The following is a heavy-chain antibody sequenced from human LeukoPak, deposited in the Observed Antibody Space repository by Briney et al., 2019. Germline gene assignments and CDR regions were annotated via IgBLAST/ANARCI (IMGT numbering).Heavy chain of an antibody. CDR2: IKQDGSEK. V-gene: IGHV3-7*01. D-gene: IGHD6-13*01. Sequence: GGSLRLSCAASGFTFSSYWMSWVRQAPGKGLEWVANIKQDGSEKYYVDSVKGRFTISRDNAKNSLYLQMNSLRAEDTAVYYCARGLKQTWYHFDYWGQGTLVTVSS. J-gene: IGHJ4*02. CDR3: ARGLKQTWYHFDY. CDR1: GFTFSSYW.